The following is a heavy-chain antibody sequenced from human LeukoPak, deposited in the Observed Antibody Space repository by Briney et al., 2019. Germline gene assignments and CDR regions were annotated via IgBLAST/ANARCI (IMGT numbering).Heavy chain of an antibody. D-gene: IGHD3-3*01. V-gene: IGHV4-34*01. CDR1: GGSFSGYY. Sequence: SETLSLTCAVYGGSFSGYYWSWIRQPPGKGLEWIGEINHSGSTNYNPSLKSRVTISVDTSKNQFSLKLSSVTAADTAVYYCARVENYDFWSSRHWFDPWGQGTLVTVSS. J-gene: IGHJ5*02. CDR3: ARVENYDFWSSRHWFDP. CDR2: INHSGST.